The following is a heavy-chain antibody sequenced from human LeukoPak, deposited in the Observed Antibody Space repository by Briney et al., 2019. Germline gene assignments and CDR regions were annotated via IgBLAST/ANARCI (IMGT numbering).Heavy chain of an antibody. Sequence: PGGSVRVSCAASGFTFSSYSMNWVRQAPGKGLEWVSSISSSSYIYYSDSVKGRFTISRDNATNSLYLQMNSLRAADTAVYYCAKVNLDSGSYYTDYWGQGTLVTVSS. CDR1: GFTFSSYS. D-gene: IGHD1-26*01. J-gene: IGHJ4*02. CDR3: AKVNLDSGSYYTDY. V-gene: IGHV3-21*01. CDR2: ISSSSYI.